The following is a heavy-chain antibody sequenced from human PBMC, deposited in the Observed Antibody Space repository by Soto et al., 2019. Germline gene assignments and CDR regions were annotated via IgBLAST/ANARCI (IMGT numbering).Heavy chain of an antibody. Sequence: GSVKVSCKASGYTFTSYAMHWVRQAPGQRLEWMGWINAGNGNTKYSQKFQGRVTITRDTSASTAYMELSSLRSEDTAVYYCARAGEGYSGYDDAFDIWGQGTMVTVSS. CDR1: GYTFTSYA. D-gene: IGHD5-12*01. CDR3: ARAGEGYSGYDDAFDI. CDR2: INAGNGNT. J-gene: IGHJ3*02. V-gene: IGHV1-3*01.